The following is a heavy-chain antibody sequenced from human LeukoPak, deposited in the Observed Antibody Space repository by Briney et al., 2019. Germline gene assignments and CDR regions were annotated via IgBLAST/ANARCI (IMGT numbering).Heavy chain of an antibody. CDR1: GYVFTSYW. V-gene: IGHV5-51*01. Sequence: GDSLKISCKASGYVFTSYWIGWVRQMPGKGLEWMGIIYPGDSDTRYSPSFQGQVTISADKSISTAYLQWSSLKASDTAMYYCARQGEYSSSYYFDYWGQGTLVTVSS. CDR2: IYPGDSDT. J-gene: IGHJ4*02. CDR3: ARQGEYSSSYYFDY. D-gene: IGHD6-6*01.